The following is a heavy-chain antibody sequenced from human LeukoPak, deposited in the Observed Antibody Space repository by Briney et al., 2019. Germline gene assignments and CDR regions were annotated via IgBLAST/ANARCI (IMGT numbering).Heavy chain of an antibody. J-gene: IGHJ6*02. CDR2: IIPIFGTA. V-gene: IGHV1-69*13. CDR1: GGTFSSYA. Sequence: SVKVSCKASGGTFSSYAISWVRQAPGQGLEWMGGIIPIFGTANYAQKFQGRVTITADESTSTAYMELSSLRSENTAVYYCASTREAKDYYYYGMDVWGQGTTVTVSS. CDR3: ASTREAKDYYYYGMDV.